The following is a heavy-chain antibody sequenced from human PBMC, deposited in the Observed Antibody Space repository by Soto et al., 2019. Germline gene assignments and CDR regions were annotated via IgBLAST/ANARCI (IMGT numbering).Heavy chain of an antibody. CDR3: AKDWHVKGRSGSPSS. V-gene: IGHV3-30*18. D-gene: IGHD1-26*01. Sequence: PGWSLRLSCAASGFTFSDYGMHWVRQAPGKGLEWVALISHDGSNKYYADSVKGRFTISRGNSKNTLYLQMNSLRAEDTTIYYCAKDWHVKGRSGSPSSWGQGTMVTVTS. CDR2: ISHDGSNK. J-gene: IGHJ5*02. CDR1: GFTFSDYG.